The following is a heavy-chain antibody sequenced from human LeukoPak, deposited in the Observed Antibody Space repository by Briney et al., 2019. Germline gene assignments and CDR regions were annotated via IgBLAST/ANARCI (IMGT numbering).Heavy chain of an antibody. CDR1: RYTYTTYA. V-gene: IGHV7-4-1*02. J-gene: IGHJ4*02. CDR2: ININTGKP. D-gene: IGHD6-13*01. Sequence: ASVKVSCKASRYTYTTYAMNWVRQAAGQELEWMGWININTGKPTYAQGFTGRFVFSLDTSVSTAYLQSSSLKAEDTAVYYSARGTGYSSSSPPHWGQGTLVTVSS. CDR3: ARGTGYSSSSPPH.